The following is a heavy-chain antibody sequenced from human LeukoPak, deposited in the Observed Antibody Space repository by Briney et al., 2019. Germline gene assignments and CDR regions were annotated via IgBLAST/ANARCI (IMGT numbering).Heavy chain of an antibody. J-gene: IGHJ4*02. Sequence: GGSLRLSCAASGFTFSSYAMSWVRQAPGKGLEWVSAISGSGGSTYYVDSVKGRFTISRDNSKNTLYLQMNSLRAEDTAVYYCAKDSQWEPHPEDSWGQGTLVTVSS. CDR3: AKDSQWEPHPEDS. V-gene: IGHV3-23*01. CDR2: ISGSGGST. CDR1: GFTFSSYA. D-gene: IGHD1-26*01.